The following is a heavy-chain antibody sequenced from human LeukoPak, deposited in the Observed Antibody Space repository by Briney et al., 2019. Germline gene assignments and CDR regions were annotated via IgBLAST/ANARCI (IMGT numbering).Heavy chain of an antibody. CDR3: EIGPPYGRPLDY. D-gene: IGHD4-17*01. CDR2: INHSGST. V-gene: IGHV4-34*01. J-gene: IGHJ4*02. CDR1: GGSFSGYY. Sequence: PSETLTLTCAVYGGSFSGYYWSWIRQPPGKGLEWIGEINHSGSTNYNPSLKSRVTISVDTSKNQFSLKLSSVTAADTAVYYCEIGPPYGRPLDYWGQGTLVTVSS.